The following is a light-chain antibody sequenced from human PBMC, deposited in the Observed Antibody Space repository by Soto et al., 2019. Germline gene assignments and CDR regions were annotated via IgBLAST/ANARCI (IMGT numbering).Light chain of an antibody. Sequence: SSELTQPLSVSVALGQTARIICGGNNIGSKNAHWYQLNPGQAPVLVIYRDTNRPSGIPERFSGSNSGNTATLAISGAQAGDDGDYYCQVYDSSTVVFGGGTKLTVL. V-gene: IGLV3-9*01. CDR1: NIGSKN. CDR2: RDT. CDR3: QVYDSSTVV. J-gene: IGLJ3*02.